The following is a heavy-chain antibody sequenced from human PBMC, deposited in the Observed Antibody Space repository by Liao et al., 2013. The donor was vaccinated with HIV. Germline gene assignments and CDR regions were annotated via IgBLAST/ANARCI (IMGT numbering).Heavy chain of an antibody. CDR2: IYTSGST. CDR3: ARGYSSSWDSFHFDY. Sequence: QVQLQESGPGLVKPSETLSLTCTVSGGSISSYSWSWIRQPAGKGLEWIGRIYTSGSTNYNPSLKSRVTISVDTSKNQFSLKLSSVTAADTAVYYCARGYSSSWDSFHFDYWGQGTLVTVSS. J-gene: IGHJ4*02. V-gene: IGHV4-4*07. D-gene: IGHD6-13*01. CDR1: GGSISSYS.